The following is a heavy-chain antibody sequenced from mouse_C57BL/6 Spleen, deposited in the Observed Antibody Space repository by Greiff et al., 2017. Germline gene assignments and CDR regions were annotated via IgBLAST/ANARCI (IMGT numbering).Heavy chain of an antibody. Sequence: EVQRVESGEGLVKPGGSLKLSCAASGFTFSSYAMSWVRQTPEKRLEWVAYISSGGDYIYYADTVKGRFTISRDNARNTLYLQMSSLKSEDTAMYYCTRDRWDVGAMDYWGQGTSVTVSS. V-gene: IGHV5-9-1*02. CDR1: GFTFSSYA. J-gene: IGHJ4*01. D-gene: IGHD4-1*01. CDR2: ISSGGDYI. CDR3: TRDRWDVGAMDY.